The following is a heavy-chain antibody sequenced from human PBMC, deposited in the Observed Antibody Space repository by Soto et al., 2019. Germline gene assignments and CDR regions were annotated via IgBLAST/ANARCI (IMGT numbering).Heavy chain of an antibody. CDR2: IKSKTDGGTT. Sequence: EVQLVQSGGGLVEPGGSLRLSCAASGFSFSNVWMNWVRQAPGKGLEWVGRIKSKTDGGTTEFTAPVKGRFTISRDDSKNTLYLEMXSXXXXDTXXXXXAKHPRXXWFDAWGQGALVTVSS. CDR1: GFSFSNVW. V-gene: IGHV3-15*07. J-gene: IGHJ5*02. CDR3: AKHPRXXWFDA.